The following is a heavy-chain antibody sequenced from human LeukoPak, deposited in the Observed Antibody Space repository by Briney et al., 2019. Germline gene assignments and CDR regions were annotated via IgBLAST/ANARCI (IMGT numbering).Heavy chain of an antibody. CDR2: ISGSGGST. J-gene: IGHJ4*02. CDR1: GFTFSSYA. Sequence: GGSLRLSCAASGFTFSSYAMTWVRQAPGKGLEWVSFISGSGGSTYYADSVKGRFTISRDNSKSTLYLQMNSLRAEDAAVYYCAKVDWIQLWPYFDYWGQGTLVTVSS. D-gene: IGHD5-18*01. V-gene: IGHV3-23*01. CDR3: AKVDWIQLWPYFDY.